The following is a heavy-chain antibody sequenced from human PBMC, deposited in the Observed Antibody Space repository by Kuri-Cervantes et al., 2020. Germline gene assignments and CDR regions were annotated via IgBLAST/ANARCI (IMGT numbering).Heavy chain of an antibody. J-gene: IGHJ6*02. V-gene: IGHV4-30-2*01. D-gene: IGHD3-22*01. Sequence: SETLSLTCAVSGGSISSGGYSWSWTRQPPGKGLEWIGYIYHSGSTYYNPSLKSRVTISVDRSKNQFSLKLSSVTAADTAVYYCARGGRNYYDSSGYTWDYYYGMDVWGQGTTVTVSS. CDR2: IYHSGST. CDR3: ARGGRNYYDSSGYTWDYYYGMDV. CDR1: GGSISSGGYS.